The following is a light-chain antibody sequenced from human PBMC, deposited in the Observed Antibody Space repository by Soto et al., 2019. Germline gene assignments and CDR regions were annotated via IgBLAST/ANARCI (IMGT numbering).Light chain of an antibody. J-gene: IGKJ1*01. V-gene: IGKV1-39*01. CDR1: QSIATY. Sequence: DIQLTHSPSSLSASVEDRVTITCRASQSIATYLNWYQQRPGKAPKLLLYAATRLQSGVPSRFSGSGSGTDFTHTITSLQPEDFAIYFCQQRYSDPRTFGQGTRVEIK. CDR3: QQRYSDPRT. CDR2: AAT.